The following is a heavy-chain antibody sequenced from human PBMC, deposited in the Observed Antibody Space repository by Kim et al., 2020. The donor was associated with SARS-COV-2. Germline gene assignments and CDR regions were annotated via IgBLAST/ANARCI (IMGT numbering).Heavy chain of an antibody. CDR3: AKDGSGSYYKGPFDY. Sequence: GGSLRLSCAASGFTFSSYGMHWVRQAPGKGLEWVAVIWYDGSNKYYADSVKGRFTISRDNSKNTLYLQMNSLRAEDTAVYYCAKDGSGSYYKGPFDYWGQGTLVTVSS. CDR1: GFTFSSYG. CDR2: IWYDGSNK. D-gene: IGHD3-10*01. V-gene: IGHV3-33*06. J-gene: IGHJ4*02.